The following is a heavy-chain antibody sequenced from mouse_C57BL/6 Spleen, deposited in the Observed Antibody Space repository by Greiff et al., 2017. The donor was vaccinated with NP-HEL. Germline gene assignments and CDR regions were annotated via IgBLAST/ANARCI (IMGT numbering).Heavy chain of an antibody. CDR3: ARDSIYYGNPYYAMDY. V-gene: IGHV14-2*01. Sequence: EVQLQQSGAELVKPGASVKLSCTASGFNIKDYYMHWVKQRTEQGLEWIGRIDPEDGETKNAPKFQGKATITADTSSNTAYLQLSSLTSEDTAVYYCARDSIYYGNPYYAMDYWGQGTSVTVSS. D-gene: IGHD2-1*01. CDR1: GFNIKDYY. J-gene: IGHJ4*01. CDR2: IDPEDGET.